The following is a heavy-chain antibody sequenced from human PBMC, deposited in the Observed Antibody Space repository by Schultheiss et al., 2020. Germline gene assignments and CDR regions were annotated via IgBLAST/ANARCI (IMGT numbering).Heavy chain of an antibody. V-gene: IGHV3-74*01. D-gene: IGHD3-9*01. Sequence: GGSLRLSCAASGFTFSSYWMHWVRQAPGKGLVWVSRINSDGSSTSYADSVKGRFTISRDNAKNTLYLQMNSLRAEDTAVYYCARDGGGRGEVLRYFDWLSMTPYYYYGMDVWGQGTTVTGSS. CDR3: ARDGGGRGEVLRYFDWLSMTPYYYYGMDV. CDR2: INSDGSST. CDR1: GFTFSSYW. J-gene: IGHJ6*02.